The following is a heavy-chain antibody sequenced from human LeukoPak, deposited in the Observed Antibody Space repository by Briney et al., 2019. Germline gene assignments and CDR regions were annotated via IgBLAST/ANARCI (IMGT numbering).Heavy chain of an antibody. CDR2: ITHGGST. Sequence: PSETLSFTCAVYGGSFSGYYWTWIRQPPGKGLEWIGEITHGGSTNYNPSLRSRVTISIDTSKNQFSLRLTSVTAADTAVYYCARAVIPAADLDYWGQGTLVTVSS. CDR1: GGSFSGYY. D-gene: IGHD2-2*01. CDR3: ARAVIPAADLDY. V-gene: IGHV4-34*01. J-gene: IGHJ4*02.